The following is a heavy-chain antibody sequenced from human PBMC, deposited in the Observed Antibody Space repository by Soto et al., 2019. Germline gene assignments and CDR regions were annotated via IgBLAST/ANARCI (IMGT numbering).Heavy chain of an antibody. CDR3: AREVNTDYGDCYFDY. CDR1: GYTFTGYY. V-gene: IGHV1-2*04. Sequence: ASVKVSCKASGYTFTGYYMHWVRQAPGQGLEWMGWINPNSGGTNYAQKFQGCVTMTRDTSISTAYMELSRLRSDDTAMYYCAREVNTDYGDCYFDYWGQGTLVTVS. CDR2: INPNSGGT. J-gene: IGHJ4*02. D-gene: IGHD4-17*01.